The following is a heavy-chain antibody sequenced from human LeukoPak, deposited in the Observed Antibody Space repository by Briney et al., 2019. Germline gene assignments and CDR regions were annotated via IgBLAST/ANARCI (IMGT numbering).Heavy chain of an antibody. CDR3: TTYNDRDASDI. D-gene: IGHD1-14*01. Sequence: GGSLRLSCAASGFTFSNDWMSWVRQAPGKGLEWVGRIKSKTDGGTTDYAAPVKGRFTISRDDSKNTLYLQMNSLETEDTAVYYCTTYNDRDASDIWGQGTMVTVSS. V-gene: IGHV3-15*01. CDR2: IKSKTDGGTT. CDR1: GFTFSNDW. J-gene: IGHJ3*02.